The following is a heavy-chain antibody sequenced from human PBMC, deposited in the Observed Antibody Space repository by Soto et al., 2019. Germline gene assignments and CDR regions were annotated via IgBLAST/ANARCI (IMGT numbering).Heavy chain of an antibody. D-gene: IGHD1-1*01. CDR3: ARGRYGDY. CDR2: ISAHNGNT. V-gene: IGHV1-18*01. J-gene: IGHJ4*02. CDR1: GYTFTSYG. Sequence: QVHLVQSGAEVKKPGASVKVSCKCSGYTFTSYGITWVRQAPGHGLEWMGWISAHNGNTDYAQKVQSRVTVTRDTSTSTAYLELRSLRSDDTAVDYCARGRYGDYWGQGALVTVSS.